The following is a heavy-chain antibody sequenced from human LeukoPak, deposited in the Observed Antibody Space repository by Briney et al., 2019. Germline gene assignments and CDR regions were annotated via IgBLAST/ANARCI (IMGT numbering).Heavy chain of an antibody. J-gene: IGHJ4*02. D-gene: IGHD6-19*01. CDR1: GFTFGSHA. Sequence: GGSLRLSCEASGFTFGSHAMYWVRQAPGKGLEWVAGIFGSGGSPHYADPVKGRFTISRDNSRNTVYLQINSLRAEDTAVYYCGKTTVGFSSGQKPAWPVDYWGQGTLVTVSS. CDR3: GKTTVGFSSGQKPAWPVDY. CDR2: IFGSGGSP. V-gene: IGHV3-23*01.